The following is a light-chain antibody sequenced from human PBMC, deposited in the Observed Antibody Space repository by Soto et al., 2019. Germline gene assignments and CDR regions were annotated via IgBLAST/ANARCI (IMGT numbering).Light chain of an antibody. Sequence: QSVLTQPASVSGSPGQSITISCTGTSSDVGGYNYVSWYQQHPGKAPKLMIYDVRNRPSGVSNRFSGSKSGNTASLTISGLQAEYEAEYYCSSSTSSSTPYVFGTGTKLTVL. CDR1: SSDVGGYNY. J-gene: IGLJ1*01. CDR3: SSSTSSSTPYV. CDR2: DVR. V-gene: IGLV2-14*01.